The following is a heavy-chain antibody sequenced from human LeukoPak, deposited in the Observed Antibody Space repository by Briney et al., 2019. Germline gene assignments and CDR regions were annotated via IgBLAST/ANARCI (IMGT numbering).Heavy chain of an antibody. CDR2: INSDGSST. CDR3: ARDPSSGWYWFDP. CDR1: GFTFSSYW. Sequence: GGSLRLSGAASGFTFSSYWMHWVRQAPGKGLVWVSRINSDGSSTSYADSVKGRFTISRDNAKNTLYLQMNSLRAEDTAVYYCARDPSSGWYWFDPWGQGTLVTVSS. D-gene: IGHD6-19*01. V-gene: IGHV3-74*01. J-gene: IGHJ5*02.